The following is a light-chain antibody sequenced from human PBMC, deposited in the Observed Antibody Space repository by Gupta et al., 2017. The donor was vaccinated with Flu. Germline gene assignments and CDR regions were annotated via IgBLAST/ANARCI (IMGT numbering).Light chain of an antibody. CDR1: QSISSY. CDR3: QQRDSTPFT. Sequence: DIQMTQSPSSLSASVGDRVTITCRASQSISSYLNWYQQKPGKAPKLLIYAASRLQSGVPSRFSGSGSGTDFTLTISRRQPEDFATYYCQQRDSTPFTFGGGTKVEIK. V-gene: IGKV1-39*01. J-gene: IGKJ4*01. CDR2: AAS.